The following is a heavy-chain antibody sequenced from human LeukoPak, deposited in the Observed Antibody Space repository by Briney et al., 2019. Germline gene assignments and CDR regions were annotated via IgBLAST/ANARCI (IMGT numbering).Heavy chain of an antibody. Sequence: GGSLRLSCAASGFTFSDYYMSWIRQAPGKGLEWVSYISSSGSTIYYADSVKGRFTISRDNAKNSLYLQMNSLRAEDTAVYYCARSRYCSGGSCYVCDYWGQGTLVTVSS. D-gene: IGHD2-15*01. CDR3: ARSRYCSGGSCYVCDY. V-gene: IGHV3-11*04. CDR2: ISSSGSTI. J-gene: IGHJ4*02. CDR1: GFTFSDYY.